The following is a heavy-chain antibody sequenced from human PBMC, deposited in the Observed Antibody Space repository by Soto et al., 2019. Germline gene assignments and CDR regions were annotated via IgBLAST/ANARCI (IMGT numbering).Heavy chain of an antibody. CDR2: ISGSGGST. CDR3: AKDQNIVVVPAADDYYGMDV. V-gene: IGHV3-23*01. Sequence: LRLSCAASGFTFSSYAMSWVRQAPGKGLEWVSAISGSGGSTYYADSVKGRFTISRDNSKNTLYLQMNSLRAEDTAVYYCAKDQNIVVVPAADDYYGMDVWGQGTTVTVSS. J-gene: IGHJ6*02. D-gene: IGHD2-2*01. CDR1: GFTFSSYA.